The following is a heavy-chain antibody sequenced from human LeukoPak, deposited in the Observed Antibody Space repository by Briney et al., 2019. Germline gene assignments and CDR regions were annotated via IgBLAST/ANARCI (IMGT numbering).Heavy chain of an antibody. CDR2: SYSDTNT. CDR1: GFTVSNNY. D-gene: IGHD2-21*01. J-gene: IGHJ3*02. CDR3: VSKHRTFNVSFDS. Sequence: SGGSLRLSCTASGFTVSNNYMSWVRQAPGKGLEWVSISYSDTNTNYADSVKGRFTISRETSQNTLSLQMNSLRAEDTAVYYCVSKHRTFNVSFDSCGEGTVVTVSA. V-gene: IGHV3-53*01.